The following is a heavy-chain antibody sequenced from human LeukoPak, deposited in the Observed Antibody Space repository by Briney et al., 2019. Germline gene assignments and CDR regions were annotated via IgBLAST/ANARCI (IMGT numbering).Heavy chain of an antibody. CDR3: ATSIAAAGTYDY. Sequence: PGRSLRLSCAASGFSIDDYAMHWVRQAPGKGLEWVASLKHDGSEKYYVDSVKGRFTISRDNAKNSLYLQMISLRSEDTAVYYCATSIAAAGTYDYWGQGTLVTVSS. D-gene: IGHD6-13*01. V-gene: IGHV3-7*03. CDR1: GFSIDDYA. CDR2: LKHDGSEK. J-gene: IGHJ4*02.